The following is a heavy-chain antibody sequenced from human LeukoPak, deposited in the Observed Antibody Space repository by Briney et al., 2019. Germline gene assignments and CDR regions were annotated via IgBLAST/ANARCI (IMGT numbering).Heavy chain of an antibody. CDR2: LSGSGGST. CDR3: AKTDLITMVRGALDY. CDR1: GFTFSSYA. V-gene: IGHV3-23*01. D-gene: IGHD3-10*01. J-gene: IGHJ4*02. Sequence: PGGSLKLSCAASGFTFSSYAMSWVCQAPGKGLEWVSALSGSGGSTYYADSVKGRFTISRDNSKNTLYLQMNSLRAEDTAVYYCAKTDLITMVRGALDYWGQGTLVTVSS.